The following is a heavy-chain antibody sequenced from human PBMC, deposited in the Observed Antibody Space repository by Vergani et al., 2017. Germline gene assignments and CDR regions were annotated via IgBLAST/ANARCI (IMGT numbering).Heavy chain of an antibody. V-gene: IGHV4-4*07. J-gene: IGHJ6*02. D-gene: IGHD6-13*01. CDR3: AREGGWWQQRHYYYYGMDV. Sequence: QVQLQESGPGLVKPSETLSLTCTVSGGSISSYYWSWIRQPAGKGLEWIGRIYTSGSTTYNPSLKSRVTMSVDKSKNQFSLKLSSVTAAATAVYYCAREGGWWQQRHYYYYGMDVWGQGTTVTVSS. CDR2: IYTSGST. CDR1: GGSISSYY.